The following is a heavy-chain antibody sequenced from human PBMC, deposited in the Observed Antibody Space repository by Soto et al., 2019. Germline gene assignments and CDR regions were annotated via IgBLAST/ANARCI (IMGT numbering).Heavy chain of an antibody. CDR2: INPNSGGT. CDR3: ARGSYYDILTGYAYYYYMDV. D-gene: IGHD3-9*01. J-gene: IGHJ6*03. CDR1: GYTFTGYY. V-gene: IGHV1-2*04. Sequence: QVQLVQSGAEVKKPGASVKVSCKASGYTFTGYYMHWVRQAPGQGLEWMGWINPNSGGTNYAQKFQGWVTMTRDTSISTAYMELSRLRSDDTAVYYCARGSYYDILTGYAYYYYMDVWGKGTTVTVSS.